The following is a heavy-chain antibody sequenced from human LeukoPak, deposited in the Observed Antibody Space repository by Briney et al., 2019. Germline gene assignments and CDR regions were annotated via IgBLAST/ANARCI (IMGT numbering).Heavy chain of an antibody. Sequence: GESLKISCKGSGYSFTTYWIGWVRQMPGKGLEWMGIIYPDDSDTRYSPSFQGQVIISADKSISPAYLQWSSLKASDTARYYCARGIVGAYYLDYWGQGTLVTVSS. V-gene: IGHV5-51*01. CDR2: IYPDDSDT. J-gene: IGHJ4*02. CDR1: GYSFTTYW. D-gene: IGHD1-26*01. CDR3: ARGIVGAYYLDY.